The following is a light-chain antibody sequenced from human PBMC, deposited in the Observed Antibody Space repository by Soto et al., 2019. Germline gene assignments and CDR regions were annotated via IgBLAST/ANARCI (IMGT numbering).Light chain of an antibody. J-gene: IGKJ5*01. CDR3: QQYGSSPQGT. Sequence: EIVLTQSPGTLSLSPGERDTLSCRASQSVSSSYLAWYQQKPGQAPRLLIYGASSRATGIPDRFSGSGSGTDFTLTISRLEPEEFAVYYCQQYGSSPQGTFGQGTRLEIK. CDR1: QSVSSSY. V-gene: IGKV3-20*01. CDR2: GAS.